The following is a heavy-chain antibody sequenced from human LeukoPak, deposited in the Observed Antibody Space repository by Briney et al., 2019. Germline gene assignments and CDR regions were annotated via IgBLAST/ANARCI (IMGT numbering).Heavy chain of an antibody. Sequence: GGSLRLSCAASGFTFSSYGTHWVRQAPGKGLEWVASIRYDGRNKYYADSVKGRFTVSRDNSKNTLYLQMNSLRAEDTAVYYCAKQFIAYSSSWYLEYWGQGTLLTVSS. V-gene: IGHV3-30*02. CDR2: IRYDGRNK. D-gene: IGHD6-13*01. J-gene: IGHJ4*02. CDR3: AKQFIAYSSSWYLEY. CDR1: GFTFSSYG.